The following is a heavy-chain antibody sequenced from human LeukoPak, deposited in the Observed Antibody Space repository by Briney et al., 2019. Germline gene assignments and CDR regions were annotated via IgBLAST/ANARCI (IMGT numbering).Heavy chain of an antibody. V-gene: IGHV1-2*02. D-gene: IGHD3-10*01. CDR1: GYTFTGYY. CDR2: INPNSGGT. Sequence: ASVKVSCKAPGYTFTGYYMHWVRQAPGQGLEWMGWINPNSGGTNYAQKFQGRVTMTRDTSISTAYMELSRLRSDDTAVYYCARGGTRRFGAGGYMDVWGKGTTVTVSS. CDR3: ARGGTRRFGAGGYMDV. J-gene: IGHJ6*03.